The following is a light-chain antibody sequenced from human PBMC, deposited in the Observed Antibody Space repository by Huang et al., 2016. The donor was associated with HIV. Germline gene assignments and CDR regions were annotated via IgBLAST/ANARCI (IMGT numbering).Light chain of an antibody. CDR1: QSLLQSNGYNY. V-gene: IGKV2-28*01. Sequence: DIVMAQSPLSLSVTPGEPASISCRSSQSLLQSNGYNYLDWYLQKPGQSPQLLIYLASNLAYGVPDRFSGSGSGIDFTLRISRVEAEDIGVYYCMQALQTPYTFGQGTKLEIK. CDR2: LAS. J-gene: IGKJ2*01. CDR3: MQALQTPYT.